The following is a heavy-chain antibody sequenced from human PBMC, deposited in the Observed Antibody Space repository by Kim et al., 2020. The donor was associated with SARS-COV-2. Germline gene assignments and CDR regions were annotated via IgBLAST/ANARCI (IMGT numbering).Heavy chain of an antibody. J-gene: IGHJ4*02. D-gene: IGHD3-10*01. V-gene: IGHV3-23*01. CDR3: AKAHRITMVRGVIPDY. Sequence: SVQCRFTISSDNSKNTLYLQMTSLRAEDTAVYYCAKAHRITMVRGVIPDYWGQGTLVTVSS.